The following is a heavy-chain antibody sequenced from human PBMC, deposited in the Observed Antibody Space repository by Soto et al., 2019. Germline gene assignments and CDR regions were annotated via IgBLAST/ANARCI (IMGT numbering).Heavy chain of an antibody. CDR2: INTSGGST. CDR3: ARYNGAILGVVTPYYDSGMDV. D-gene: IGHD3-3*01. Sequence: GASVKVSFKSSGYTFPSYYMHLVRPAPGQGLEWMGIINTSGGSTSYAQKFQGTVTMKRDTSTSTVYMKLCTLRSEDTAVYYCARYNGAILGVVTPYYDSGMDVWGQGTTVTVSS. J-gene: IGHJ6*02. V-gene: IGHV1-46*01. CDR1: GYTFPSYY.